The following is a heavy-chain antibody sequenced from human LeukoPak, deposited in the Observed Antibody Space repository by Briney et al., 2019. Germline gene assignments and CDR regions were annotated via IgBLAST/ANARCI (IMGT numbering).Heavy chain of an antibody. CDR2: ISGNAGST. D-gene: IGHD2-21*02. V-gene: IGHV3-23*01. J-gene: IGHJ4*02. CDR3: ARRYCGGDCYPDY. CDR1: RFSFSSYA. Sequence: PGGSLRLSCAASRFSFSSYAMSWVRQAPGKGLEWVSGISGNAGSTYYGDSVKGRFTISRDNSKNTLYLQMNSLRHEDTAVYYCARRYCGGDCYPDYWGQGTLVTVSS.